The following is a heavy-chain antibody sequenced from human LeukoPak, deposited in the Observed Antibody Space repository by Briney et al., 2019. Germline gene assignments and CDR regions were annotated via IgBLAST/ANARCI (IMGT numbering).Heavy chain of an antibody. D-gene: IGHD6-13*01. CDR3: ARVLKDPYGYSISWYNSITTKGYYYYYMDV. CDR2: VNHSGST. Sequence: SETLSLTCAVYGGSFSGYYWSWIRQPPGKGLEWIGEVNHSGSTNYNPSLKSRVTISVDTSKNQFSLKLSSVTAADTAVYYCARVLKDPYGYSISWYNSITTKGYYYYYMDVWGKGTTVTISS. J-gene: IGHJ6*03. V-gene: IGHV4-34*01. CDR1: GGSFSGYY.